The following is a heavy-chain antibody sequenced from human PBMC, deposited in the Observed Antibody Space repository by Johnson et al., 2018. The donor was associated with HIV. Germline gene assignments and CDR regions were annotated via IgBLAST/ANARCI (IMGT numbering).Heavy chain of an antibody. CDR2: INWNGGST. J-gene: IGHJ3*02. CDR3: AREGSGSWGRKRGPVKADAFDI. D-gene: IGHD1-26*01. V-gene: IGHV3-20*04. CDR1: GFTFDDYA. Sequence: VQLVESGGGVVQPGGSLRLSCAASGFTFDDYAMHWVRQAPGKGLEWVSGINWNGGSTGYADSVKGRFTISRDNAKNSLYLQMNSLRAEDTALYYCAREGSGSWGRKRGPVKADAFDIGGQGTMVTVSS.